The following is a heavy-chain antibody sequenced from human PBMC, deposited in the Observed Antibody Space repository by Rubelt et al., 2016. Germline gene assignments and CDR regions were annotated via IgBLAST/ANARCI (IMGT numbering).Heavy chain of an antibody. J-gene: IGHJ4*02. D-gene: IGHD6-13*01. CDR3: AITQAAGTVY. V-gene: IGHV3-48*01. Sequence: DSVEGRFTISRDNAKNSLYLQMNSLRAEDTAVYYCAITQAAGTVYWGQGTLVTVSS.